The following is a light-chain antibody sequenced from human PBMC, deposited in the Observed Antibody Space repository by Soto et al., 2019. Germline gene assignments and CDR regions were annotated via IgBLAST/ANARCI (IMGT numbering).Light chain of an antibody. CDR2: RNH. V-gene: IGLV1-44*01. Sequence: QAVVTQSPSASATPGQRVTISCSGGRSNIGTYTVNWYQQLPGTAPTLLIFRNHQRPSGVPDRFSGSKSGTSASLAISGPQSEDEADYYCAAWDGSLRAVVFGGGTKLTVL. J-gene: IGLJ2*01. CDR1: RSNIGTYT. CDR3: AAWDGSLRAVV.